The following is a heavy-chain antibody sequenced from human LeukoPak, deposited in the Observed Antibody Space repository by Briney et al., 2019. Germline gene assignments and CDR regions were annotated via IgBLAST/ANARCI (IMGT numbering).Heavy chain of an antibody. CDR3: ARDRGSARGYFDL. V-gene: IGHV4-59*01. CDR1: GGSISSYY. Sequence: PSETLSLTCTVSGGSISSYYWSWIRQPPGKGLEWIGYTYYSGSTNYNPSLKSRVTISVDTSKNQFSLKLSSVTAADTAVYYCARDRGSARGYFDLWGRGTLVTVSS. J-gene: IGHJ2*01. D-gene: IGHD2-15*01. CDR2: TYYSGST.